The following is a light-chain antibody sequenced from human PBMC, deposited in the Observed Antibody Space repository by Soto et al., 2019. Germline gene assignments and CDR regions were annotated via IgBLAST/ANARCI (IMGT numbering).Light chain of an antibody. J-gene: IGLJ1*01. V-gene: IGLV2-14*01. CDR1: SSDVGGYNY. Sequence: QSALTQPASVSWSPGQSITISCTGTSSDVGGYNYVSWYQQHPGKAPKLLIYEVSNRPSGVSNRFSGSKSGNTASLTISGLQAEDEADYYCSSYTRSSTLVFGTGTKLTVL. CDR3: SSYTRSSTLV. CDR2: EVS.